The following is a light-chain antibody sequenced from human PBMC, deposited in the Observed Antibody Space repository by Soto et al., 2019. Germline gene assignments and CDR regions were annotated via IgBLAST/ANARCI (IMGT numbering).Light chain of an antibody. Sequence: SYEPTQPPSVSVAPGKTARITCGGNNIGSKSVHWYQQKPGQAPVLVIYYDSDRPSGIPERFSGSNSGNTATLTISRVEAGDEADYYCQVWDSSSDHVFGTGTKLTVL. V-gene: IGLV3-21*04. CDR1: NIGSKS. CDR2: YDS. CDR3: QVWDSSSDHV. J-gene: IGLJ1*01.